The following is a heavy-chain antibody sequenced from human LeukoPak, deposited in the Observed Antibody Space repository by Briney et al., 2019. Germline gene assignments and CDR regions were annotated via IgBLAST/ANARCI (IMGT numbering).Heavy chain of an antibody. CDR3: ARGPITMVRRYHYYFDY. Sequence: SETLSLTCTVSGGSISSSSYYWGWIRQPPGKGLEWIGSIYYSGSTYYNPSLKSRVTISVDTSKNQFSLKLSSVTAADTAVYYCARGPITMVRRYHYYFDYWGQGTLVTVSS. CDR1: GGSISSSSYY. D-gene: IGHD3-10*01. CDR2: IYYSGST. J-gene: IGHJ4*02. V-gene: IGHV4-39*07.